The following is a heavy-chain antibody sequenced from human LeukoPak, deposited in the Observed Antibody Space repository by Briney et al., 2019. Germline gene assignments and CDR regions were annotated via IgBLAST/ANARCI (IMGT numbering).Heavy chain of an antibody. V-gene: IGHV3-7*03. CDR2: IKLDGSEK. Sequence: GGSLRLSCAASGFTFSSYGMHWVRQAPGKGLEWVANIKLDGSEKNYVDSVKGRFTISRDNAKNSLYLQMNSLRAEDTAVYYCARGGWALCWGQGTLVTVSS. J-gene: IGHJ4*02. CDR1: GFTFSSYG. D-gene: IGHD1-26*01. CDR3: ARGGWALC.